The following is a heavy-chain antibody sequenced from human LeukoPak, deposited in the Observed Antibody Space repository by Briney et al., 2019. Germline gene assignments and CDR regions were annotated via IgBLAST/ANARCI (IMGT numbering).Heavy chain of an antibody. CDR3: ARDVVTVTKGFDI. CDR1: TDSFSSHY. Sequence: PSGTLSLTCAVSTDSFSSHYWTWIRQPPGKGLEWIGYISYIGSTNYNPSLKSRVTISIDTSKNQFSLKLSSVTAADTAVYYCARDVVTVTKGFDIWGQGTMVSVSS. D-gene: IGHD4-17*01. V-gene: IGHV4-59*11. CDR2: ISYIGST. J-gene: IGHJ3*02.